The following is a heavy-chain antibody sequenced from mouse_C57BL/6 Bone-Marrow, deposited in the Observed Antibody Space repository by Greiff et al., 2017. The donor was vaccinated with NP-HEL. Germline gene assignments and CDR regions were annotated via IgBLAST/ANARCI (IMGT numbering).Heavy chain of an antibody. CDR3: ARLLRWGAY. D-gene: IGHD1-1*01. CDR2: IYPGDGDT. J-gene: IGHJ3*01. Sequence: QVQLKESGPELVKPGASVKISCKASGYAFSSSWMNWVKQRPGTGLEWIGRIYPGDGDTNYNGKFKGKATLTADKSSSTAYMQLSSLTSEDSAVYFCARLLRWGAYWGQGTLGTVSA. CDR1: GYAFSSSW. V-gene: IGHV1-82*01.